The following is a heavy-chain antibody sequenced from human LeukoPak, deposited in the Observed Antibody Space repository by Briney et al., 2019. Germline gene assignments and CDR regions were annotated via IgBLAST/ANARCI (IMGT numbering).Heavy chain of an antibody. CDR3: ALILYSSGWYKDY. D-gene: IGHD6-19*01. CDR1: GGSFSGYY. CDR2: INHSGST. J-gene: IGHJ4*02. V-gene: IGHV4-34*01. Sequence: SETLSLTCAVYGGSFSGYYRSWIRQPPGKGLEWIGEINHSGSTNYNPSLKSRVTISVDTSKNQFSLKLSSVTAADTAVYYCALILYSSGWYKDYWGQGTLVTVSS.